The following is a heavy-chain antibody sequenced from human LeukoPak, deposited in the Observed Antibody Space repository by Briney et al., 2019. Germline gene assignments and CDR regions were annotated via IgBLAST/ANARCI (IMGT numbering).Heavy chain of an antibody. CDR2: ISSSSSTI. CDR1: GFTFSSYS. J-gene: IGHJ6*03. CDR3: ARGVGGRGYYYYYYMDV. D-gene: IGHD4-23*01. Sequence: PGGSLRLSCAASGFTFSSYSMNWVRQAPGKGLDWVSYISSSSSTIYYADSVKGRFTISRDNAKNSLYLQMNSLRAEDTAVYYCARGVGGRGYYYYYYMDVWGKGTTVTVSS. V-gene: IGHV3-48*01.